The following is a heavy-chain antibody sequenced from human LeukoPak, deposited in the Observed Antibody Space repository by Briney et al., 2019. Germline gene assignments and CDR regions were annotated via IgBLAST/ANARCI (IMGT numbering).Heavy chain of an antibody. CDR2: ISSSGSTI. CDR3: ARLHGDYLFDY. Sequence: LSLTCTVSGGSISSSSYYWGWIRQPPGKGLEWVSYISSSGSTIYYADSVKGRFTISRDNAKNSLYLQMNSLRAEDTAVCYCARLHGDYLFDYWGQGTLVTVSS. V-gene: IGHV3-11*01. CDR1: GGSISSSSYY. J-gene: IGHJ4*02. D-gene: IGHD4-17*01.